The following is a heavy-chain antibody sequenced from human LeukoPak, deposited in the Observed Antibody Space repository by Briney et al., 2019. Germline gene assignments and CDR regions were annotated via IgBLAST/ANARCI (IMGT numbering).Heavy chain of an antibody. CDR1: GGSISSGSYY. CDR3: ARDQMLVIAAANFFDYYYMDV. Sequence: SQTLSLTCTVSGGSISSGSYYWSWIRQPAGKGLEWIGRIYTSGSTNYNPSLKSRVTISVDTSMNQFSLKLSSVTAADTAVYYCARDQMLVIAAANFFDYYYMDVWGKGTTVTVSS. CDR2: IYTSGST. J-gene: IGHJ6*03. V-gene: IGHV4-61*02. D-gene: IGHD6-13*01.